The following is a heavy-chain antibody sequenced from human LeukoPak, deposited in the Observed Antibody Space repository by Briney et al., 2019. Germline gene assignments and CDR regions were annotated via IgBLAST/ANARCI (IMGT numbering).Heavy chain of an antibody. Sequence: ASVKVSFKSSVYTFTSYYTHWVRQAPGQGLEWMGVVNPSDYNTRCAQKFQDSVTMTSKTSTSTVYMVLMNRTSVDAAVYYLTCYNDQGDYWVQGTLVSDPS. CDR1: VYTFTSYY. V-gene: IGHV1-46*01. CDR3: TCYNDQGDY. CDR2: VNPSDYNT. D-gene: IGHD1-1*01. J-gene: IGHJ4*02.